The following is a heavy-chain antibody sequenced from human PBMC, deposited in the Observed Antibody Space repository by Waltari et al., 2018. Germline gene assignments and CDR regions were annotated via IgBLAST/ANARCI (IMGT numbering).Heavy chain of an antibody. V-gene: IGHV4-30-4*08. CDR3: ARDARYYDFWSGYYTGPTFDY. Sequence: QVQLQESGPGLVKPSQTLSLTCTVSGGSISSGDYYWSWIRQPPGKGLEWIGYIYYSGSTYYNPSLKSRVTISVDTSKNQFSLKLSSVTAAYTAVYYCARDARYYDFWSGYYTGPTFDYWGQGTLVTVSS. J-gene: IGHJ4*02. CDR1: GGSISSGDYY. D-gene: IGHD3-3*01. CDR2: IYYSGST.